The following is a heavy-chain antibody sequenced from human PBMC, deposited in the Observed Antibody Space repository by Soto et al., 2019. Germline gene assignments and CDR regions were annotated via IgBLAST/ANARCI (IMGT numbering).Heavy chain of an antibody. CDR3: GRSEHYDFWIGSY. V-gene: IGHV1-2*02. CDR1: GYTFTGFY. Sequence: ASVKVSCKASGYTFTGFYLHWVRQAPGQGLEWMGWINPYSGGRRYAEKFHGRVSMSRDTSITTAFMELSGLTTDDTAVYWCGRSEHYDFWIGSYWGQGTPVTVSS. J-gene: IGHJ4*02. CDR2: INPYSGGR. D-gene: IGHD3-3*01.